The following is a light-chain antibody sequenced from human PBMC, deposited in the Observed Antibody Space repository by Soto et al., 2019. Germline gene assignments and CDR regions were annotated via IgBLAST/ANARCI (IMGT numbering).Light chain of an antibody. CDR2: GAF. V-gene: IGKV3-11*01. CDR3: QQRNVWPPVT. Sequence: EIVFTQSPGTLSLSPGERATLSCRASPSVTNFLAWYQQKPGQAPRLLIYGAFNRATGIPARFSGSGSGTDFTLTISSLEPEDSAVYYCQQRNVWPPVTFGQGTRLE. CDR1: PSVTNF. J-gene: IGKJ5*01.